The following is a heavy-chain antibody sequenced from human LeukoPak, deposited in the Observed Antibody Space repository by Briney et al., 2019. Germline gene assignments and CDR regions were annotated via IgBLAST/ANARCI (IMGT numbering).Heavy chain of an antibody. Sequence: GGSLRLSCAASVFTFSSYGMHWVRQAPGKGLEWVSAISGSGGSTYYADSVKGRFTISRDNSKNTLYLQMNSLRAEDTAVYYCAKVELKMVRGVITSWGQGTLVTVSS. CDR3: AKVELKMVRGVITS. CDR2: ISGSGGST. J-gene: IGHJ4*02. V-gene: IGHV3-23*01. D-gene: IGHD3-10*01. CDR1: VFTFSSYG.